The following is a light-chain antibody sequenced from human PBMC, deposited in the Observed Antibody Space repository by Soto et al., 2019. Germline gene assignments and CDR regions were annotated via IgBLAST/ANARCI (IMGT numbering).Light chain of an antibody. V-gene: IGKV1-5*03. CDR1: QSISSW. Sequence: DIQMTQSPSTLSASVGDRVTITCRASQSISSWLAWYQQKPGKAPKFLIYMASSLESGVPSRFSGSGSGTEFTLTISSLQPDDFATYYCQQYSSWYTFGQGTKLEIK. J-gene: IGKJ2*01. CDR3: QQYSSWYT. CDR2: MAS.